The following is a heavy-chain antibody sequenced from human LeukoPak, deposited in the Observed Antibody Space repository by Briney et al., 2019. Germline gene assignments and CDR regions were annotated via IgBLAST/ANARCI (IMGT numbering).Heavy chain of an antibody. V-gene: IGHV3-33*01. CDR1: GFAFNTYA. Sequence: GRSLRLSCAASGFAFNTYAMHWVRQAPGQGLEGVALIWHDGSHKFYSNSVRGQFTISRDNSKNTVSLQMNNLRPEHTAVYYCAREIFGSGSYPGFWGQGTLVTVSS. CDR2: IWHDGSHK. CDR3: AREIFGSGSYPGF. D-gene: IGHD3-10*01. J-gene: IGHJ4*02.